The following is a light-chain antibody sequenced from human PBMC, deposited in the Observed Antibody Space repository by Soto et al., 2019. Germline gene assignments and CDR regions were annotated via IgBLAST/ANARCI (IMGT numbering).Light chain of an antibody. V-gene: IGKV1-5*03. CDR1: QSFSAW. J-gene: IGKJ1*01. Sequence: DIQMTQSPSTLSASVGDRVTITCRASQSFSAWLAWYQQKPGKAPKLLIYTASSLENGVPSRFSGSASGTEFTLTISSLQPDDFATYYCQQYDSYSAGTFGQGTKVEIK. CDR3: QQYDSYSAGT. CDR2: TAS.